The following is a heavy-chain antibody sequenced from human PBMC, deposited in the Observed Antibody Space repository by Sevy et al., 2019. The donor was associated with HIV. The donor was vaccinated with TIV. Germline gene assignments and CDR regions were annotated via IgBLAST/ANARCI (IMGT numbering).Heavy chain of an antibody. D-gene: IGHD4-17*01. CDR2: ISGSGASR. CDR1: GFTFDSYA. J-gene: IGHJ5*01. V-gene: IGHV3-23*01. CDR3: AKERHGDYGLDS. Sequence: GGSLRLSCAASGFTFDSYAMIWVRQAPGKGLDWVSAISGSGASRYYADSVRGRFTISRDNSKNTLFLQMNSLRVEDTAVYYWAKERHGDYGLDSWGQGTLVTVSS.